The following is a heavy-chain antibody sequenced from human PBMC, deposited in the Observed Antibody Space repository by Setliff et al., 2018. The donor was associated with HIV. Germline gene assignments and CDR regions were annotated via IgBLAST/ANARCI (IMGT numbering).Heavy chain of an antibody. V-gene: IGHV4-38-2*02. CDR3: ARDGPIVGATTIFNH. J-gene: IGHJ4*02. CDR2: IYHSGST. D-gene: IGHD1-26*01. CDR1: GYSISSGYY. Sequence: LSLTCTVSGYSISSGYYWGWIRQPPGKGLEWIGSIYHSGSTYYNPSLKSRVTISVDTSKNQFSLKLSSVTAADTAVYYCARDGPIVGATTIFNHWGQGTLVTVSS.